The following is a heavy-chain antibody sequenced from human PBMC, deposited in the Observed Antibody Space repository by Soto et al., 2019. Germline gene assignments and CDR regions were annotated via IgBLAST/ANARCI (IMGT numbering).Heavy chain of an antibody. CDR2: ISWNSGSI. V-gene: IGHV3-9*01. J-gene: IGHJ4*02. D-gene: IGHD5-18*01. CDR3: AKAVGSYGNFDY. CDR1: GFTFDDYA. Sequence: EVQLVESGGGLVQPGRSLRLPCAASGFTFDDYAMHWVRPAPGKGLEWVSSISWNSGSIGYADSVKGRFTISRDHVKTSLYLQMNSLRAEDPALYYCAKAVGSYGNFDYWGQGTLVTVSS.